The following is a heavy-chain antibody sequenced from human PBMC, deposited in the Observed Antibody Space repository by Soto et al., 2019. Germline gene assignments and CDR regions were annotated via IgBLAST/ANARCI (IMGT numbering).Heavy chain of an antibody. J-gene: IGHJ3*02. CDR1: GFTFSSYG. V-gene: IGHV3-30*18. Sequence: QVQLVESGGGVVQPGRSLTLSCAASGFTFSSYGIHWVRQAPGKGLEWVAVISYDGSNKYYADSVKGRFTISRDNSKNTLYLQMNSLRAEDTAVYHCAKQVIPHTKGCDIWGHRTMVTVSS. CDR2: ISYDGSNK. CDR3: AKQVIPHTKGCDI. D-gene: IGHD2-8*01.